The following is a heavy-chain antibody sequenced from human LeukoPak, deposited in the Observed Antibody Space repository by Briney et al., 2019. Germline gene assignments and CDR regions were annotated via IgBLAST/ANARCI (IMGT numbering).Heavy chain of an antibody. V-gene: IGHV3-9*01. J-gene: IGHJ4*02. Sequence: GGSLRLSCAASGFTFSSYAMSWVRQAPGKGLEWVSSISWNSGSIGYADSVKGRFTISRDNAKNSLYLQMHSLRAEDTALYYCAKDYVPGPAMIDYWGQGTLVTVSS. CDR1: GFTFSSYA. CDR2: ISWNSGSI. CDR3: AKDYVPGPAMIDY. D-gene: IGHD5-18*01.